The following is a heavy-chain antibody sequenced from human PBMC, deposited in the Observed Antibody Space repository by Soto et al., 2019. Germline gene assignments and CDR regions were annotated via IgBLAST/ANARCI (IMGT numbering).Heavy chain of an antibody. V-gene: IGHV3-23*01. CDR3: AKGNCISTSCYGDYYYYYGMDV. CDR2: ISGSGGST. D-gene: IGHD2-2*01. CDR1: GFTFSSYA. Sequence: PGGSLRLSCAASGFTFSSYAMSWVRQAPGKGLEWVSAISGSGGSTYYADSVKGRFTISRDNSKNTLYLQMNSLRAEDTAVYYCAKGNCISTSCYGDYYYYYGMDVWGQGTTVTVSS. J-gene: IGHJ6*02.